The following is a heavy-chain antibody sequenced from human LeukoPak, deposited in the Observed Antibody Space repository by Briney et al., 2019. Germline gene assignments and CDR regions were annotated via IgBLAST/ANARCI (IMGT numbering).Heavy chain of an antibody. Sequence: GASVKVSCKASRYTFTGYYMHWVRQAPGQGLEWMGWINPNSGGTNYAQKLQGRVTMTTDTSTSTAYMELRSLRSDDTAVYYCARSPLGYCTNGVCYPGYWGQGTLVTVSS. J-gene: IGHJ4*02. CDR2: INPNSGGT. D-gene: IGHD2-8*01. CDR3: ARSPLGYCTNGVCYPGY. V-gene: IGHV1-2*02. CDR1: RYTFTGYY.